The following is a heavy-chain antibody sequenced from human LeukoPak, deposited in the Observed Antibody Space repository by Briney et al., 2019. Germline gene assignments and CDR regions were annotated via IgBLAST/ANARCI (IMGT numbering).Heavy chain of an antibody. J-gene: IGHJ4*02. CDR3: ARARGGRAYSETGGYPVFDN. CDR2: ISNDLTTI. Sequence: GGSLRLSCAASGFTFSDYRMNWVRQAPGKGLEWISYISNDLTTIHYAASVKGRFTISRDNARNSLYLQMDSLRAEDTAVYFCARARGGRAYSETGGYPVFDNWGQGTLVTVSS. CDR1: GFTFSDYR. D-gene: IGHD2-8*02. V-gene: IGHV3-48*04.